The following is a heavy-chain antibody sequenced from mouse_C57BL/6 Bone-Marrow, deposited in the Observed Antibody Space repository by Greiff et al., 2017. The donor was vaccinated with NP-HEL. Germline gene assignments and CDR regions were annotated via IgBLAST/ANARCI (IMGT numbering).Heavy chain of an antibody. J-gene: IGHJ2*01. CDR3: AREGTTVVEGGY. D-gene: IGHD1-1*01. CDR1: GYAFSSSW. Sequence: QVQLQQSGPELVKPGASVKISCKASGYAFSSSWMNWVKQRPGKGLEWIGRIYPGDGDTNYNGKFKGKATLTADKSSSTAYMQLSSLTSEDSAVYFCAREGTTVVEGGYWGQGTTLTVSS. V-gene: IGHV1-82*01. CDR2: IYPGDGDT.